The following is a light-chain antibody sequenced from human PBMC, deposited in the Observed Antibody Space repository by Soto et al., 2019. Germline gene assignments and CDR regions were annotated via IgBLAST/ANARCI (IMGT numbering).Light chain of an antibody. CDR3: QQYNSYRWT. J-gene: IGKJ1*01. CDR2: DAS. Sequence: IRMTQSPSTLAASVGDRVTITCRASQSISSWVAWYQQKPGKAPKLLIYDASSLKSGVPFRFSGSGSGTEFTLTISSLQPDDFATYYCQQYNSYRWTFGQGTKVDIK. CDR1: QSISSW. V-gene: IGKV1-5*01.